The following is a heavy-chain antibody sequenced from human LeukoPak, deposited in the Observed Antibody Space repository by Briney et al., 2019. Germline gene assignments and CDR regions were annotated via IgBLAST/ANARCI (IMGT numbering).Heavy chain of an antibody. D-gene: IGHD2-15*01. J-gene: IGHJ5*02. Sequence: GESLKISCKGSGYSFTSYWIGWVRQMPGKGLEWMGIIYPGDSDTRYSPSFEGQVTISADKSISTAYLQWSSLKASDTAMYYCARHCSGGSCYSGFAPWGQGTLVTVSS. V-gene: IGHV5-51*01. CDR1: GYSFTSYW. CDR3: ARHCSGGSCYSGFAP. CDR2: IYPGDSDT.